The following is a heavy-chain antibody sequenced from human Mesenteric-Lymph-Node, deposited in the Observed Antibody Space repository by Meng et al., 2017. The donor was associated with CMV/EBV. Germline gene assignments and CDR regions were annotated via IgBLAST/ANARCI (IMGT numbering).Heavy chain of an antibody. J-gene: IGHJ3*02. D-gene: IGHD2-2*01. CDR3: ASLNLGYCSSTSCSTYAFDI. Sequence: GGSLRLSCAASGFALRNYAINWVRQAPGKGLEWVSVSYSAGSSTYYTDSVEGRFTMSRDNAKNTLYLQMNSLRAEDTAVYYCASLNLGYCSSTSCSTYAFDIWGQGTMVTVSS. CDR2: SYSAGSST. CDR1: GFALRNYA. V-gene: IGHV3-23*03.